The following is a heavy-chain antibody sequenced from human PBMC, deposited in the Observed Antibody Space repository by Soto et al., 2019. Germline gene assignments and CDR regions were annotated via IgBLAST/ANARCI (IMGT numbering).Heavy chain of an antibody. CDR2: ISASGSDT. D-gene: IGHD1-26*01. V-gene: IGHV3-23*01. Sequence: PGGSLRLSCAASGFTFSNYALSWVRQAPGKGQEWVSAISASGSDTFYADSLMGRFSTSRDNSRNTLYLQMNSLSVDDTAVYFCTKDPIVGGTVTAWGQGALVTVS. J-gene: IGHJ5*02. CDR3: TKDPIVGGTVTA. CDR1: GFTFSNYA.